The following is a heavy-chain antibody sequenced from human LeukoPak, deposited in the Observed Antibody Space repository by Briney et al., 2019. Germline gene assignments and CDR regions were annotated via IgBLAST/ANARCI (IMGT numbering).Heavy chain of an antibody. Sequence: PGGSLRLSYAASGFIFSKAWMAWVRQAPGKGLEWVGHIKTKTDDGTTDYAAPVKGRFTISRDDSKSTLYLQMNSLNTEDTAVYFCTSALNLVLGELLGYWGQGTLVTVS. CDR2: IKTKTDDGTT. J-gene: IGHJ4*02. CDR1: GFIFSKAW. D-gene: IGHD3-16*01. V-gene: IGHV3-15*01. CDR3: TSALNLVLGELLGY.